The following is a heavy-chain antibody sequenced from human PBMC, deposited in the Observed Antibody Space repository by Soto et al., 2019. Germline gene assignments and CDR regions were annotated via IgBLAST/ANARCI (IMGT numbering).Heavy chain of an antibody. Sequence: SVKVSCKASGGTFSSYAISWVRQAPGQGLEWMGGIIPIFGTANYAQKFQGRVTITADESTSTAYMELSSLRSEDTAVYYCARRDIVVVPAARRPDYYYGMDVWGQGTTVTVSS. D-gene: IGHD2-2*01. CDR1: GGTFSSYA. V-gene: IGHV1-69*13. CDR3: ARRDIVVVPAARRPDYYYGMDV. CDR2: IIPIFGTA. J-gene: IGHJ6*02.